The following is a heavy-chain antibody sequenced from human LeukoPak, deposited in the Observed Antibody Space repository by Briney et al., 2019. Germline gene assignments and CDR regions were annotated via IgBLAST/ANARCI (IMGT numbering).Heavy chain of an antibody. CDR1: GFTFSSYS. D-gene: IGHD3-16*01. CDR3: ARDEEGGSQDWFDP. J-gene: IGHJ5*02. V-gene: IGHV3-21*01. Sequence: GGSLRLSCAASGFTFSSYSMNWVRQAPGKGLEWVSSISTSSSYMYYADSVKGRFTISRDNAKNSLYLQMNSLRAEDTAVYYCARDEEGGSQDWFDPWGQGTLVTVSS. CDR2: ISTSSSYM.